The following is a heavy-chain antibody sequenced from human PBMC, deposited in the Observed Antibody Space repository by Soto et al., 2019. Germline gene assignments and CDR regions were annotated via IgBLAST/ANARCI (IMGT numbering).Heavy chain of an antibody. CDR1: GGSISSGNYY. V-gene: IGHV4-31*03. J-gene: IGHJ4*02. D-gene: IGHD3-3*01. CDR3: ARRHDFWSGSGYYFDY. Sequence: SETLSLTCTVSGGSISSGNYYWTWIRQYPGRGLEWIAYISYTGTTYYNPSLKSRVTISLDTSKNQFSLKLSSVTAADTAVYYCARRHDFWSGSGYYFDYWGQGTLVTVSS. CDR2: ISYTGTT.